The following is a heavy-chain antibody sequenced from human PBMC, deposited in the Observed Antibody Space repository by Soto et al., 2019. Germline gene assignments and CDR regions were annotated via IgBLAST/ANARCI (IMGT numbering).Heavy chain of an antibody. Sequence: ASVKVCCKASGYTFTGYYMHWVRQAPGQGLEWMGWINPNSGGTNYAQKFQGWVTMTRDTSISTAYMELSRLRSDDTAVYYCARGGYYYDSSGYPGYWGQGTLVTVSS. D-gene: IGHD3-22*01. J-gene: IGHJ4*02. CDR1: GYTFTGYY. V-gene: IGHV1-2*04. CDR3: ARGGYYYDSSGYPGY. CDR2: INPNSGGT.